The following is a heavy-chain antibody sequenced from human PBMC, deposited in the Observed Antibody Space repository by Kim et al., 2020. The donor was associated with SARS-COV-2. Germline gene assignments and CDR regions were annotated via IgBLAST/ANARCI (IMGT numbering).Heavy chain of an antibody. Sequence: AQKFQGRGTITADESTSTAYMERSSLRSEDTAVYYCARVGVAGIGVWFDPWGQGTLVTVSS. V-gene: IGHV1-69*01. CDR3: ARVGVAGIGVWFDP. J-gene: IGHJ5*02. D-gene: IGHD6-19*01.